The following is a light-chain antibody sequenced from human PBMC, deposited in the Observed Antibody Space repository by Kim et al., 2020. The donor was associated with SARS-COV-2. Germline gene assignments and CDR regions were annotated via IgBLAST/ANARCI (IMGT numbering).Light chain of an antibody. CDR1: SSDVGGYNY. J-gene: IGLJ3*02. CDR2: DVN. Sequence: QSALTQPASVSGSPGQSITISCTGTSSDVGGYNYVSWYQQHPGKAPKLMIYDVNKRPSGVSSRFSGSKSGNTASLTISGLQAEDEADYYCKSYTASTTWVFGGGTQLTVL. CDR3: KSYTASTTWV. V-gene: IGLV2-14*01.